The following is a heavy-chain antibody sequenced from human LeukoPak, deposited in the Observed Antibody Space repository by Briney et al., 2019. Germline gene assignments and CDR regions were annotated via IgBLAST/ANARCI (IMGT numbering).Heavy chain of an antibody. CDR1: GYTFTSYY. J-gene: IGHJ4*02. Sequence: ASAKVSCKASGYTFTSYYMHWVRQAPGQGLEWMGIINPSGGSTSYAQKFQGRVTMTRDTSTSTVYMELSSLRSEDTAVYYCAREPEEILYYYDSSGEFDYWGQGTLVTVSS. D-gene: IGHD3-22*01. CDR3: AREPEEILYYYDSSGEFDY. V-gene: IGHV1-46*01. CDR2: INPSGGST.